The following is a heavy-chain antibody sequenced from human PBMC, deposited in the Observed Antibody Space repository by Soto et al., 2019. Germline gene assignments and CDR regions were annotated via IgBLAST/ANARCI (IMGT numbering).Heavy chain of an antibody. V-gene: IGHV1-8*01. J-gene: IGHJ4*02. CDR3: ARGVHWAQRPNHMVRGGKGYYYFDY. CDR1: GYTFTSYD. D-gene: IGHD3-10*01. Sequence: ASVKVSCKASGYTFTSYDINWVRQATGQGLEWMGWMNPNSGNTGYAQKFQGRVTMTRNTSISTAYMELSSLRSEDTAVYYWARGVHWAQRPNHMVRGGKGYYYFDYWGQGTLVTVSS. CDR2: MNPNSGNT.